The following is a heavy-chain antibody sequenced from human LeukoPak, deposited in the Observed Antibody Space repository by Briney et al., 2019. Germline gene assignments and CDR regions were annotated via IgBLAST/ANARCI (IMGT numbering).Heavy chain of an antibody. Sequence: SSETLSLTCTVSGGSISSGGYYWSWIRQHPGKGLEWIGYIYYSGSTYYNPSLKSRVTISVDTSKNQFSLKLSSVTAADTAVYYCARDKSYGNYDAFDIWGQGTMVTVSS. CDR1: GGSISSGGYY. V-gene: IGHV4-31*03. CDR3: ARDKSYGNYDAFDI. CDR2: IYYSGST. J-gene: IGHJ3*02. D-gene: IGHD5-18*01.